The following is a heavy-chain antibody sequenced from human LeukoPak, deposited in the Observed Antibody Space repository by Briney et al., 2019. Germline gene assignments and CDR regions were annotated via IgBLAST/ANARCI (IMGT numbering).Heavy chain of an antibody. CDR3: ARGDYYDSSGYYFPDAFDI. CDR2: ISGSGGST. V-gene: IGHV3-23*01. D-gene: IGHD3-22*01. J-gene: IGHJ3*02. Sequence: GGSLRLSCAASGFTFSSYAMSWVRQAPGKGLEWVSAISGSGGSTYYADSVKGRFTISRDNSKNTLYLQMSSPRAEDTAVYYCARGDYYDSSGYYFPDAFDIWGQGTMVTVSS. CDR1: GFTFSSYA.